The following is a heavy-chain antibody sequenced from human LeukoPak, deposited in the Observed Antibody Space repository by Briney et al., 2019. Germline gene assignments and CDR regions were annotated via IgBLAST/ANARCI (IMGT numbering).Heavy chain of an antibody. D-gene: IGHD3-10*01. V-gene: IGHV1-8*03. CDR1: GYPFTSYD. CDR2: MNPNSGNT. Sequence: GASVKVSCKASGYPFTSYDINWVRRATGQGLEWMGWMNPNSGNTGYSQKFQGRVTITRNTSISTAYMELSSLRSEDTAVYYCARGTPPLLLWFGELLSRTRTDYYYYYMDVWGKGTTVTVSS. CDR3: ARGTPPLLLWFGELLSRTRTDYYYYYMDV. J-gene: IGHJ6*03.